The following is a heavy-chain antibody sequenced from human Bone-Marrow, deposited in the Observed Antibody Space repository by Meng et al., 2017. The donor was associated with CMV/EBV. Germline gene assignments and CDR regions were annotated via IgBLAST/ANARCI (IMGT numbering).Heavy chain of an antibody. CDR2: IWYDGSNK. Sequence: CGGSVCNLSSRGRRLVGQAQGKGLELVAVIWYDGSNKYYADSLKGRFTISRDNSKNTLYLQMNSLRAEDTAVYYCAKESGTGGKFDYWGQGTLVTVSS. CDR3: AKESGTGGKFDY. J-gene: IGHJ4*02. V-gene: IGHV3-33*06. D-gene: IGHD1-26*01. CDR1: VCNLSSRG.